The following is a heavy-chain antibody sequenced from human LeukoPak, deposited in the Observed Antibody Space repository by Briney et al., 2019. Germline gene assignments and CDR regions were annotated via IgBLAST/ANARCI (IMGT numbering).Heavy chain of an antibody. D-gene: IGHD4-17*01. CDR1: GFNLSTYA. CDR2: ISGSGGDT. Sequence: PGGSLRLSCLTSGFNLSTYAMSWVRQAPGKGLEWVSVISGSGGDTYYADSVKGRFTISGDNSKNTVYLQMNSLRAEDTALYYCAKGGVYGDYYFDYWGQGTLVTVSS. CDR3: AKGGVYGDYYFDY. V-gene: IGHV3-23*01. J-gene: IGHJ4*02.